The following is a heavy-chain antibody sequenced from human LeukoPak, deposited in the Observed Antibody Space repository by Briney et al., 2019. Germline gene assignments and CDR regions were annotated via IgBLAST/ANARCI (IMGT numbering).Heavy chain of an antibody. V-gene: IGHV3-11*01. D-gene: IGHD3-10*01. Sequence: GGSLRLSCAASGFTFSDYYMSWIRQAPGKGLEWVSYISSSANTIYYADSVKGRFTISRDNAKSSLYLQMNSLRAEDTAVYYCARDFRAAFDPWGQGTLVTVSS. J-gene: IGHJ5*02. CDR2: ISSSANTI. CDR3: ARDFRAAFDP. CDR1: GFTFSDYY.